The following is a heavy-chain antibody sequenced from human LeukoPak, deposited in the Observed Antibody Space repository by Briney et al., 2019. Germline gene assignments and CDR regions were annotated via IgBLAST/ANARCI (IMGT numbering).Heavy chain of an antibody. Sequence: HPGGSLRLSCAASGFTFSSYWMSWVRQAPGKGPEWVAHIKQDASQEYHVDSVKGRLTISRDNAKNSLYLQMNSLRAEDTAVYYCARGVVYPAWSGPHWSDYWGQGALVTVSS. CDR3: ARGVVYPAWSGPHWSDY. CDR1: GFTFSSYW. V-gene: IGHV3-7*01. J-gene: IGHJ4*02. D-gene: IGHD3-3*01. CDR2: IKQDASQE.